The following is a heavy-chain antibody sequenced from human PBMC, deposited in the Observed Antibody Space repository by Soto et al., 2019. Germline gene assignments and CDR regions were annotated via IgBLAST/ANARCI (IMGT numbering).Heavy chain of an antibody. J-gene: IGHJ6*02. D-gene: IGHD6-19*01. Sequence: EVQLVESGGGLVQPGGSLRLSCAASGFTFSSYSMNWVRQAPGKGLEWVSYISSSSSTIYYADSVKGRFTISRDNAKNALYLQMNSLRDEDTAVYDCARGTSSGWPLTVYYYGMDVWGQGTTVTVSS. V-gene: IGHV3-48*02. CDR2: ISSSSSTI. CDR3: ARGTSSGWPLTVYYYGMDV. CDR1: GFTFSSYS.